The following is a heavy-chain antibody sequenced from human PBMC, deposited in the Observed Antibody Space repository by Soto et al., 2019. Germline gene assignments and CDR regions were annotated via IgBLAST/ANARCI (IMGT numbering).Heavy chain of an antibody. CDR3: ARVVDPTNIRMFPNVQLLGYFHGPPRE. CDR2: MNPNSGNT. D-gene: IGHD3-9*01. V-gene: IGHV1-8*01. CDR1: GYTFTSYD. J-gene: IGHJ4*02. Sequence: AASVKVSCKASGYTFTSYDINWVQQATGQGLEWMGWMNPNSGNTGYAQKFQGRVTMTRNTSTSTVYMELSSLRSEDTAVYYCARVVDPTNIRMFPNVQLLGYFHGPPREWGQGTLVTVSS.